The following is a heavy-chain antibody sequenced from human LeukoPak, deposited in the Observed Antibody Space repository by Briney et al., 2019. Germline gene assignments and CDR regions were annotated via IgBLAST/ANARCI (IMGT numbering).Heavy chain of an antibody. J-gene: IGHJ4*01. CDR3: ARDWGRGDFDY. V-gene: IGHV4-39*07. D-gene: IGHD3-16*01. CDR2: IYYSGST. CDR1: GGSVSSSTYY. Sequence: SETLSLTCSVSGGSVSSSTYYWGWIRQPPGKGLEWIATIYYSGSTNYNPSLKSRVTISIDTSKNEISLRLNSVTAADTAVYYCARDWGRGDFDYWGQGILVTVSS.